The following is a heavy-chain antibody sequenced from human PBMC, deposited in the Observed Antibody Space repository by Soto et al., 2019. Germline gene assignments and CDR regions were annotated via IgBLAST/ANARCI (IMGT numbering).Heavy chain of an antibody. V-gene: IGHV1-18*01. Sequence: QVQLVQSGAEVKKPGASVMVSCKASGYTFTNYGINWVRQAPGQGLEWMGWISAYSGHTNYAQKLQDRVTMTTDTSTSTAYMELRSLRSDDTAVYYCARRPHLADNVELDYWGQGTLVTVSS. CDR3: ARRPHLADNVELDY. CDR2: ISAYSGHT. J-gene: IGHJ4*02. D-gene: IGHD6-19*01. CDR1: GYTFTNYG.